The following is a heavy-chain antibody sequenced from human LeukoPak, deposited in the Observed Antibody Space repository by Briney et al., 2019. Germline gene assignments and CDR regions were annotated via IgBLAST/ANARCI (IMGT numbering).Heavy chain of an antibody. CDR1: GYTFTSYD. V-gene: IGHV1-8*03. CDR2: MNPNSGNT. CDR3: AKDYEGYCSSTSCYGAFDI. Sequence: ASVKVSCKASGYTFTSYDINWVRQATGQGLEWMGWMNPNSGNTGYAQKFQGRVTITRNTSISTAYMELSSLRSEDTAVYYCAKDYEGYCSSTSCYGAFDIWGQGTMVTVSS. D-gene: IGHD2-2*01. J-gene: IGHJ3*02.